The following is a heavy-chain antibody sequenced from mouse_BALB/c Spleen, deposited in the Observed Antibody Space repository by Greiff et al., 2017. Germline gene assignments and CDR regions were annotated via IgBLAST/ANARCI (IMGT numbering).Heavy chain of an antibody. V-gene: IGHV1-9*01. Sequence: QVQLKESGAELMKPGASVKISCKATGYTFSSYWIEWVKQRPGHGLEWIGEILPGSGSTNYNEKFKGKATFTADTSSNTAYMQLSSLTSEDSAVYYCARSYGNAWFAYWGQGTLVTVSA. CDR1: GYTFSSYW. CDR2: ILPGSGST. D-gene: IGHD2-1*01. CDR3: ARSYGNAWFAY. J-gene: IGHJ3*01.